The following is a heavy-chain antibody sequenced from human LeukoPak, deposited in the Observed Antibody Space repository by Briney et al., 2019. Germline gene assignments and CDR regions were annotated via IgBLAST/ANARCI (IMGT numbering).Heavy chain of an antibody. V-gene: IGHV3-7*01. Sequence: GGSLRLSCAASGFTFSSYWMTWVRQAPGKGLEWGATIKQDGSEKYYVDSLKGRFTISRDNAKNSLYLQMNSLRAEDAAVYYCARIVPSPVWSTRYFDLWGRGTLVTVSS. D-gene: IGHD1-26*01. J-gene: IGHJ2*01. CDR2: IKQDGSEK. CDR1: GFTFSSYW. CDR3: ARIVPSPVWSTRYFDL.